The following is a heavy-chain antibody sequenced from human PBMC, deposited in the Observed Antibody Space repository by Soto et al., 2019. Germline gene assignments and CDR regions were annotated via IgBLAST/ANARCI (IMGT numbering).Heavy chain of an antibody. V-gene: IGHV3-7*04. Sequence: PGGSLRLSCGASGFTFSSYWMSWVRQAPGKGLEWVANIKQDGSEKYYVDSVKGRFTISRDNAKNSLYLQMNSLRAEDTAVYYCARDRASTTITNYCGKGILGTGFS. CDR2: IKQDGSEK. CDR3: ARDRASTTITNY. CDR1: GFTFSSYW. J-gene: IGHJ4*02. D-gene: IGHD4-4*01.